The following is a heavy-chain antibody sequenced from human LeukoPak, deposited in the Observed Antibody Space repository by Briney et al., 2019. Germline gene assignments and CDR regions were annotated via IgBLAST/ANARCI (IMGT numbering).Heavy chain of an antibody. CDR3: ARAGDGSGSYDNADYDY. V-gene: IGHV4-4*07. D-gene: IGHD3-10*01. CDR1: GGSISSYY. Sequence: SETLSLACTVSGGSISSYYWSWIGQPAGKGLEWIGRIYTSGSTNYNPSLKSRVTMSIDTSKNQFSLKVISVTAADAAVYYCARAGDGSGSYDNADYDYWGQGTLVTVSS. J-gene: IGHJ4*02. CDR2: IYTSGST.